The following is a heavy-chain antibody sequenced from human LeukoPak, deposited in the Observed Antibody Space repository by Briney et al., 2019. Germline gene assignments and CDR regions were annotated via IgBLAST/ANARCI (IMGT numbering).Heavy chain of an antibody. CDR1: GGSISSYY. Sequence: SETLSLTCTVSGGSISSYYWSWIRQPPGKGLEWIGYIYYSGSTNYNPSLKSRVTISVDTSKNQFSLKLSSVTAADTAVYYCARQGGIAAGGLDYWGQGTLVTVSS. J-gene: IGHJ4*02. D-gene: IGHD6-13*01. CDR3: ARQGGIAAGGLDY. CDR2: IYYSGST. V-gene: IGHV4-59*08.